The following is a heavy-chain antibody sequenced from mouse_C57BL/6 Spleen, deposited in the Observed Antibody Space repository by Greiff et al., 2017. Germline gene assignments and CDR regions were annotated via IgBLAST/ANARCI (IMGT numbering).Heavy chain of an antibody. CDR1: GYTFTEYT. J-gene: IGHJ1*03. V-gene: IGHV1-62-2*01. CDR3: ARHEEDYGSSYWYFDV. D-gene: IGHD1-1*01. Sequence: VKVVESGAELVKPGASVKLSCKASGYTFTEYTIHWVKQRSGQGLEWIGWFYPGSGSIKYNEKFKDKATLTADKSSSTVYMELSRLTSEDSAVYFCARHEEDYGSSYWYFDVWGTGTTVTVSS. CDR2: FYPGSGSI.